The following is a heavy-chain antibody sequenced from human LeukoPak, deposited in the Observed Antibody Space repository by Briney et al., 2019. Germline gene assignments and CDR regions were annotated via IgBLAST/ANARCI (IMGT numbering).Heavy chain of an antibody. CDR3: ARDNYDSSGYYFD. J-gene: IGHJ4*02. Sequence: GGSLRLSCSASGFTFSSYWMHWVRQAPGKGLVWVSRINTDGSTTNYADSVKGRFTISRDNAKNSLYLQMNSLRAEDTAVYYCARDNYDSSGYYFDWGQGTLVTVSS. D-gene: IGHD3-22*01. CDR2: INTDGSTT. V-gene: IGHV3-74*01. CDR1: GFTFSSYW.